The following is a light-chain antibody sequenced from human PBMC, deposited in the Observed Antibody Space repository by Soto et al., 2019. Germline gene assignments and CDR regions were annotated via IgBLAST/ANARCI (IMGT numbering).Light chain of an antibody. Sequence: EKVMTQSPATLSVSPGERVTLSCRASQGVSSKLAWYQHKRGQAPRLLIYGASTRATGITARLSGSRSDTAFTLTNSSLQSEDLAVYYCQQYTSWTLTFGGGTKVEIK. V-gene: IGKV3-15*01. CDR2: GAS. CDR1: QGVSSK. J-gene: IGKJ4*01. CDR3: QQYTSWTLT.